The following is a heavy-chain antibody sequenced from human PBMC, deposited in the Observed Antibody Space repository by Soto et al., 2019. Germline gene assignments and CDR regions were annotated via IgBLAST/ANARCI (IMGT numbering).Heavy chain of an antibody. CDR3: ARVIAVAGTGYYYYYMDV. Sequence: QVQLVQSGAEVKKPGSSVKVSCKASGGTFSSYTISWVRQAPGQGLEWMGRIIPILGIANYAQKFQGRVTLTADKSTSTAYMELSSLRSEDTDVYYCARVIAVAGTGYYYYYMDVWGKGTTVTLSS. J-gene: IGHJ6*03. V-gene: IGHV1-69*02. D-gene: IGHD6-19*01. CDR2: IIPILGIA. CDR1: GGTFSSYT.